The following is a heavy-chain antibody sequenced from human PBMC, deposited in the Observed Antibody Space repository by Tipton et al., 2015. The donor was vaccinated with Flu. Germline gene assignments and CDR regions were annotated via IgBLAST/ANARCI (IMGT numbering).Heavy chain of an antibody. J-gene: IGHJ4*02. CDR1: GGSFNSGTFH. CDR3: ARGAGGPATAYDC. D-gene: IGHD1-1*01. Sequence: TLSLTCSVSGGSFNSGTFHWSWIRLPAGKGLEWVGRIYNNGRTDYNPSLKSRVTISLDASTNVFFLRLTSVTAADTAVYYCARGAGGPATAYDCWGQGTLVTVSS. V-gene: IGHV4-61*02. CDR2: IYNNGRT.